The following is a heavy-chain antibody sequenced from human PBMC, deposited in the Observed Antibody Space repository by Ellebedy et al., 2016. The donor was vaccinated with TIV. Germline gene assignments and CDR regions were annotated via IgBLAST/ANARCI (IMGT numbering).Heavy chain of an antibody. J-gene: IGHJ5*02. CDR2: TNAGNGNT. CDR1: GYTFTSYA. CDR3: ARDRVYYDSSGYPSYNWFDP. D-gene: IGHD3-22*01. V-gene: IGHV1-3*01. Sequence: ASVKVSCKASGYTFTSYAMHWVRQAPGQRLEWMGWTNAGNGNTKYSQKFQGRVTITRDTSASTAYMELSSLRSEDTAVYYCARDRVYYDSSGYPSYNWFDPWGQGTLVTVSS.